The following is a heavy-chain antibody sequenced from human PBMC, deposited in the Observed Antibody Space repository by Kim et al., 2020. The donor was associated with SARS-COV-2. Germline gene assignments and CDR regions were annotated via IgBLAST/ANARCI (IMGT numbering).Heavy chain of an antibody. V-gene: IGHV3-15*01. CDR3: ASADPGAYGSY. D-gene: IGHD7-27*01. Sequence: GGSLRLSCAASGFTFSTAWMNWVRQAPGKGLEWVGRIKGGGTTDYAARVKGRFAISRDNSNSMLYLQMTSLETEDTAVYFCASADPGAYGSYWGRGTLVTVSS. J-gene: IGHJ4*02. CDR1: GFTFSTAW. CDR2: IKGGGTT.